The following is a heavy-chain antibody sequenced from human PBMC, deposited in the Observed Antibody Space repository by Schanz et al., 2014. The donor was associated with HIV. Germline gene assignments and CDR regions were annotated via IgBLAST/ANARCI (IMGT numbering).Heavy chain of an antibody. Sequence: QVQLVQSGAEVKKPGSSVKVSCKASGGSFSSYAINWVRQAPGQGLEWMGGIIPIFGTANYAQKFQGRVTITADESTSTAYMELSSLRSEDTAVYYCARITHHLRSSFGDYVYGMDVWGQGTTVTVSS. J-gene: IGHJ6*02. D-gene: IGHD3-10*01. V-gene: IGHV1-69*01. CDR3: ARITHHLRSSFGDYVYGMDV. CDR2: IIPIFGTA. CDR1: GGSFSSYA.